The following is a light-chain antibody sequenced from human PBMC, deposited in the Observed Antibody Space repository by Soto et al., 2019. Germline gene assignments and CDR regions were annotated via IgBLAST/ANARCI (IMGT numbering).Light chain of an antibody. V-gene: IGKV3-20*01. CDR2: GAS. CDR1: QSVSSSY. J-gene: IGKJ2*01. CDR3: QQYGSSPPYT. Sequence: EIVLTQSPGTLSLSPGERATLSCRASQSVSSSYLAWYQQKPGQAPRLLIYGASSRATGIPDRFSGSGSGTDFTVTISRLEPEDCAVYYCQQYGSSPPYTFGQGTKLEIK.